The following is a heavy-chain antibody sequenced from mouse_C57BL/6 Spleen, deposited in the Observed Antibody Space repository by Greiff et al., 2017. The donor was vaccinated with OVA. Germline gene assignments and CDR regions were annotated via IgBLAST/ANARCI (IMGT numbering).Heavy chain of an antibody. CDR3: AHYYGSSHYYAMDY. Sequence: EVQLQQSGPGLVKPSQSLSLTCSVTGYSITSGYYWNWIRQFPGNKLEWMGYISYDGSNNYNPSLKNRISITRNTSKNQFFLKLNSVTTEDTATYYCAHYYGSSHYYAMDYWGQGTSVTVSS. CDR2: ISYDGSN. V-gene: IGHV3-6*01. CDR1: GYSITSGYY. D-gene: IGHD1-1*01. J-gene: IGHJ4*01.